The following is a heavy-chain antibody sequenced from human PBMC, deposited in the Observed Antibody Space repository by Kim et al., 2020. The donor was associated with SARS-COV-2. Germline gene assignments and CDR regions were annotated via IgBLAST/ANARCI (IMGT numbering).Heavy chain of an antibody. Sequence: SVKVSCKASEDTFNNYVINWVRQAPGQGLEWMGGIIPIFGTTNYAQKFQGRVTITADESTSTAYMELSSLRSDDTAVYYCARLGRTGTTSPTAYYSFYG. D-gene: IGHD1-1*01. CDR1: EDTFNNYV. J-gene: IGHJ6*01. V-gene: IGHV1-69*13. CDR3: ARLGRTGTTSPTAYYSFYG. CDR2: IIPIFGTT.